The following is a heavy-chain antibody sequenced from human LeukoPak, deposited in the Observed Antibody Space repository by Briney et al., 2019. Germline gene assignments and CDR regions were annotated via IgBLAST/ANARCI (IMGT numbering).Heavy chain of an antibody. CDR2: KSHDGSNE. J-gene: IGHJ4*02. Sequence: GGSLSLSCAAAGFTFGSFAMHWVRQAPGKGPEWVAIKSHDGSNEKYADAVKGRFTISRDNFKSTLYLQMNSLRAEDTAVYYCARSRGGATYPFDYWGQGTLVTVSS. D-gene: IGHD1-26*01. CDR3: ARSRGGATYPFDY. V-gene: IGHV3-30-3*01. CDR1: GFTFGSFA.